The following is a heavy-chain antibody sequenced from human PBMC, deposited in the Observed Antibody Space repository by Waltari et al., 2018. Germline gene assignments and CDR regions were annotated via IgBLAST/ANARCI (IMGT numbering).Heavy chain of an antibody. CDR1: VCSFLSSA. Sequence: HVHLVQPAAEVKNSGSSVMFSCTASVCSFLSSAISGVRHAPGQRLEWIGGIILVFGPANYGQKGQGRDTITAEEPMSTAYMELSSLRYEETAGYYCAGGLGDYDYVWGSCRPWEVDYWGQGTLVIVSS. V-gene: IGHV1-69*01. CDR3: AGGLGDYDYVWGSCRPWEVDY. J-gene: IGHJ4*02. CDR2: IILVFGPA. D-gene: IGHD3-16*02.